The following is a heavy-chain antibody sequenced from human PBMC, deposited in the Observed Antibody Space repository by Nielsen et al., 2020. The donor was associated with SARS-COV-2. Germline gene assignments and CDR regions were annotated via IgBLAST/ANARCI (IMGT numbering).Heavy chain of an antibody. J-gene: IGHJ4*02. CDR3: ARPRRPYYDFWSGTHFDY. Sequence: WIRQPPGNGLEWVAVIWYDGSNKYYADSVKGRFTISRDNAKNSLYLQMNSLRAEDTAVYYCARPRRPYYDFWSGTHFDYWGQGTRVTVSS. D-gene: IGHD3-3*01. V-gene: IGHV3-33*01. CDR2: IWYDGSNK.